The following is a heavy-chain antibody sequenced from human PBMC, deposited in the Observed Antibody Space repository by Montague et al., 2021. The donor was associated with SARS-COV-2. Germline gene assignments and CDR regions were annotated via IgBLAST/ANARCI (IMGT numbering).Heavy chain of an antibody. CDR1: GFTISTFE. CDR3: ARDEYRASSRGGTDVLDI. CDR2: ISRSGNTI. V-gene: IGHV3-48*03. D-gene: IGHD2/OR15-2a*01. Sequence: SLRLSCAASGFTISTFEMNWVRQAPGKGLEWVSYISRSGNTIYYADSVRGRVTISRDNAKNSLYLQMNSLRAEDTALYYCARDEYRASSRGGTDVLDIWGQGTMVTVSS. J-gene: IGHJ3*02.